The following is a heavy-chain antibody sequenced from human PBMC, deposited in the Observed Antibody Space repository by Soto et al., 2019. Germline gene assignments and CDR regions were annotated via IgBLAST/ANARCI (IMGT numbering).Heavy chain of an antibody. D-gene: IGHD1-26*01. V-gene: IGHV1-69*13. Sequence: SVKVSCKASGCTFSSYAISWVRQAPGQGLEWMGGIIPIFGTANYAQKFQGRVTITADESTSTAYMELSSLRSEDTAVYYCARDRGGSYRPDAFDIWGQGKMVTVSS. CDR2: IIPIFGTA. J-gene: IGHJ3*02. CDR1: GCTFSSYA. CDR3: ARDRGGSYRPDAFDI.